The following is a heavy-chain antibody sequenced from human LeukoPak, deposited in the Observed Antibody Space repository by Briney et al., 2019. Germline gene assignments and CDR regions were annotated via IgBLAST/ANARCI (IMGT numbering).Heavy chain of an antibody. D-gene: IGHD2-21*01. CDR3: ARESGLGVISPYSDF. Sequence: GGSLRLSCAASGFIVSSNYMSWVRQAPGKGLEWVSYISGSGSKIYYADSVKGRFTISRDNAKNSLYLQMNSLRVEDTAVYYCARESGLGVISPYSDFWGQGTLVTVSP. V-gene: IGHV3-48*03. J-gene: IGHJ4*02. CDR2: ISGSGSKI. CDR1: GFIVSSNY.